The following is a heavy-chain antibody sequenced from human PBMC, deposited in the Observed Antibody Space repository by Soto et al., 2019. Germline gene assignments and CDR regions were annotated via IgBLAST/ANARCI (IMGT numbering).Heavy chain of an antibody. V-gene: IGHV4-39*02. CDR2: IYYDGTP. D-gene: IGHD3-3*01. J-gene: IGHJ3*01. CDR1: GGSISTDSYN. Sequence: QLQLQESGPGLVKPSETLSLTCSVSGGSISTDSYNWDWIRQSPGKGLEWIGTIYYDGTPSYNPSLKSQGTISVDTSRNHFSLKVKSVTAADTAMYYCARFFGNAFDVWGQGTMVKVSS. CDR3: ARFFGNAFDV.